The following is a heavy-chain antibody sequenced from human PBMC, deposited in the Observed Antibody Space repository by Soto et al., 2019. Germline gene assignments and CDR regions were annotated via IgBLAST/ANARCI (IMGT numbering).Heavy chain of an antibody. J-gene: IGHJ4*02. CDR2: MSSDGSNK. CDR1: GFTFINNA. V-gene: IGHV3-30-3*01. CDR3: ARDRKYYFDF. Sequence: PGGSLRLSCEDSGFTFINNAMHWVRQAPGKGLEWVAFMSSDGSNKYYADSVKGRFTISRDNSKKTLFLQMNSLRTEDTAEAYCARDRKYYFDFWGTGTLVTVSS.